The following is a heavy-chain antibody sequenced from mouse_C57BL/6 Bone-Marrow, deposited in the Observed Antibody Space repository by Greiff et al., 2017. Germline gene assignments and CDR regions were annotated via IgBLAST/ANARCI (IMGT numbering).Heavy chain of an antibody. CDR1: YTFTSYW. CDR3: ARSCARRYFDV. CDR2: IDPSDSYT. D-gene: IGHD3-3*01. Sequence: YTFTSYWMHWVKQRPGQGLEWIGEIDPSDSYTNYNQKFKGKSTLTVDKSSSTAYMQLSSLTSEDSAVYYCARSCARRYFDVWGTGTTVTVSS. J-gene: IGHJ1*03. V-gene: IGHV1-69*01.